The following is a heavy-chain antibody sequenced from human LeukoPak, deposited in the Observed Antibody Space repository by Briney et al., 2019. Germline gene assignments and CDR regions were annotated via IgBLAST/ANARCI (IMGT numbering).Heavy chain of an antibody. D-gene: IGHD5-18*01. V-gene: IGHV3-9*01. CDR1: AFTFDDYA. CDR2: ISWNSGSI. Sequence: PGRSLRLSCAASAFTFDDYAMHWVRHAPGKGLEWVSGISWNSGSIGYADSVKGRFTISRDNAKNSLYLQMNSLRAEDTALYYCAKGSYGYSWGQGTLVTVSS. CDR3: AKGSYGYS. J-gene: IGHJ5*02.